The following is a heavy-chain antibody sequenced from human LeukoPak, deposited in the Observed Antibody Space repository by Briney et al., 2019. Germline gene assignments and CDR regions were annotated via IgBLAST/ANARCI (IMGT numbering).Heavy chain of an antibody. CDR2: ISGGGEGT. D-gene: IGHD1-26*01. J-gene: IGHJ4*02. Sequence: GGSLRLSCAASGFTFSNYAMNWVRQAPGKGLEWVSGISGGGEGTLYANSVKDRFTISRDNSKNTLYLQMGSLRAEDMAVYYCARSSGSYGPFEYWGQGTPVTVSS. CDR1: GFTFSNYA. V-gene: IGHV3-23*01. CDR3: ARSSGSYGPFEY.